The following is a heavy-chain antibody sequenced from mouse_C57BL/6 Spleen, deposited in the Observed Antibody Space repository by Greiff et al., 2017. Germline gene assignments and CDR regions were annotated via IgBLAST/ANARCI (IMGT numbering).Heavy chain of an antibody. J-gene: IGHJ1*03. V-gene: IGHV3-6*01. CDR3: ARGDYYGSSYGWYFDV. Sequence: EVKLMESGPGLVKPSQSLSLTCSVTGYSITSGYYWNWIRQFPGNKLEWMGYISYDGSNNYNPSLKNRISITCDTSKNPFFLKLNSVTTEDTATYYCARGDYYGSSYGWYFDVWGTGTTVAVSS. CDR2: ISYDGSN. D-gene: IGHD1-1*01. CDR1: GYSITSGYY.